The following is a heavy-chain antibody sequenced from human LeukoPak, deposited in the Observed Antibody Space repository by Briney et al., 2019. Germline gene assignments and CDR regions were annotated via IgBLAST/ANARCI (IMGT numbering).Heavy chain of an antibody. Sequence: PGRSLRLSCAASGFTFSSYGMHWVRQAPGKELEWVAVISYDGSNKYYADSVKGRFTISRDNSKNTLYLQMNSLRAEDTAVYYCAKDSSSVVTRHYGMDVWGQGTTVTVSS. CDR1: GFTFSSYG. CDR2: ISYDGSNK. J-gene: IGHJ6*02. V-gene: IGHV3-30*18. D-gene: IGHD4-23*01. CDR3: AKDSSSVVTRHYGMDV.